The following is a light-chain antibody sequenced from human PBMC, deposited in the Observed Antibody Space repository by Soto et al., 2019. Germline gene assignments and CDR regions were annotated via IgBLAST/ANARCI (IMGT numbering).Light chain of an antibody. J-gene: IGLJ2*01. CDR1: SSNIGNNY. CDR2: KNS. CDR3: AAWDESLSGVV. Sequence: QSVLTQAPAASGTPGQRVTISCSGSSSNIGNNYVYWYQQFPGTAPKLLIYKNSQRPSGVPDRFSASKSGTSASLAISGLRSDDEGDYYCAAWDESLSGVVFGGGTKLTVL. V-gene: IGLV1-47*01.